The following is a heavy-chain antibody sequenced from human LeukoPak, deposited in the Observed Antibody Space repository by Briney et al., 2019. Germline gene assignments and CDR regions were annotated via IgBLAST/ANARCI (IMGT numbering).Heavy chain of an antibody. V-gene: IGHV3-73*01. J-gene: IGHJ4*02. CDR2: IRSKANSYAT. CDR3: ARDYHDILTGYSSTPNY. CDR1: GFTFSGSA. Sequence: PGGSLRLSCAASGFTFSGSAMHWVRQASGKGLEWVGRIRSKANSYATAYTASVKGRFTISRDDSKNTAYLQMNSLITEDTAVYYCARDYHDILTGYSSTPNYWGQGTLVTVSS. D-gene: IGHD3-9*01.